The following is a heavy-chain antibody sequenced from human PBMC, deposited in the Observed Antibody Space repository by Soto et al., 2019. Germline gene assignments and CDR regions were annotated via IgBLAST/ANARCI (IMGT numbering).Heavy chain of an antibody. J-gene: IGHJ5*02. CDR1: GYTITSXG. Sequence: GASVKVSCKASGYTITSXGISWVRQAPGQGLEWMGWISAYNGNTKYAQKLQGRVTMTTDTSTSTAYMELRSLRSEDTAVYYCTRHATYYDSGRYIGDWFDLWGQGTLVTVSS. CDR3: TRHATYYDSGRYIGDWFDL. D-gene: IGHD3-22*01. CDR2: ISAYNGNT. V-gene: IGHV1-18*01.